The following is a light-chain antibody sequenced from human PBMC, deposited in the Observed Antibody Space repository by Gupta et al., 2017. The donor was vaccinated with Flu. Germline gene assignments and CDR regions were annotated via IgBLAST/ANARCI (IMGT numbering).Light chain of an antibody. Sequence: QSVLTQPPSVSGAPGQRVIISCTGSSSNIGADYDVHWYQQLPGTAPRLLIFENNNRPSGVTDRFSASKSGTSASPEINGLQTEDEADDYCQYSDSSLTAWLFGGGTKLTVL. CDR1: SSNIGADYD. CDR2: ENN. CDR3: QYSDSSLTAWL. J-gene: IGLJ3*02. V-gene: IGLV1-40*01.